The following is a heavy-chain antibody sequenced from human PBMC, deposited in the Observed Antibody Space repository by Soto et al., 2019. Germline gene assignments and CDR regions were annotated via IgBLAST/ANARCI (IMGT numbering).Heavy chain of an antibody. CDR1: GDSLGNYY. J-gene: IGHJ6*02. V-gene: IGHV4-4*07. CDR2: VSSSGNT. Sequence: SETLSLTCTVSGDSLGNYYWFRIRQPVGKGLEWIGRVSSSGNTNANPTLNSRATMSIDTSKNQFSLRLRSVTAADTAVYYCARADYEILTGSYAMDVWGQGTTVTVSS. D-gene: IGHD3-9*01. CDR3: ARADYEILTGSYAMDV.